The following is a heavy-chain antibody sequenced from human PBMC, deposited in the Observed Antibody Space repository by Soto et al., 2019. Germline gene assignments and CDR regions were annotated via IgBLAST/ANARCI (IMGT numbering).Heavy chain of an antibody. CDR2: IYYSGRT. Sequence: SETLSLTCTVSGGSISSSYWSWIRQPPGKGLEWIGYIYYSGRTYYNPSLKSRVTISVDTSKNQFSLKLGSVTAADTAVYFCARGVAAVVNWFDPWGQGILVTVSS. J-gene: IGHJ5*02. D-gene: IGHD6-25*01. CDR3: ARGVAAVVNWFDP. CDR1: GGSISSSY. V-gene: IGHV4-59*01.